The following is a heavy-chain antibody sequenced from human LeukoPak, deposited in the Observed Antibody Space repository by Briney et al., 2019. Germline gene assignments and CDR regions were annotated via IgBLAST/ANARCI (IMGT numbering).Heavy chain of an antibody. D-gene: IGHD5-12*01. Sequence: EPGGSLRLSCAASGFTFSSYEMYWVRQVPGKGLEWVSYISSTGSTKYYADSVKGRFTISRDNAKNSRYLQMNSLRAEDTAVYYCATLTVASPFDYWGQGALVTVSS. J-gene: IGHJ4*02. CDR3: ATLTVASPFDY. CDR2: ISSTGSTK. CDR1: GFTFSSYE. V-gene: IGHV3-48*03.